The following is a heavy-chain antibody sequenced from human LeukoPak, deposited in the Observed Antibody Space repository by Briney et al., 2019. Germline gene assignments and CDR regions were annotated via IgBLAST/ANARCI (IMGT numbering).Heavy chain of an antibody. V-gene: IGHV3-23*01. CDR1: GFTFSSYA. CDR3: AGRVTGYSSGYVY. D-gene: IGHD5-18*01. J-gene: IGHJ4*02. Sequence: PGGSLRLSCAASGFTFSSYAMSWVRRAPEKGLDWVSVISGSAHKIRYADSVKGRFTISRDNSENTVYLQMNNLRAEDTALYYCAGRVTGYSSGYVYWGQGTLVTVSS. CDR2: ISGSAHKI.